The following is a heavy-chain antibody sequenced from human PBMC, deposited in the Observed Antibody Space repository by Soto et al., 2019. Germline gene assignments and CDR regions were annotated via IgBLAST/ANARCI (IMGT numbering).Heavy chain of an antibody. V-gene: IGHV1-18*01. Sequence: QVQLVQSGAEVKKPGASVKVSCKASGYTFTSYGFSWVRQAPGQGLEWMGWISAYNDNTNYGQKFQGRVTMTTDTSTSTAYMELRSRRSDDTAVYYCARDQRYYYDSSGFYRWDHWGQGTLVTVSS. CDR2: ISAYNDNT. CDR3: ARDQRYYYDSSGFYRWDH. CDR1: GYTFTSYG. D-gene: IGHD3-22*01. J-gene: IGHJ4*02.